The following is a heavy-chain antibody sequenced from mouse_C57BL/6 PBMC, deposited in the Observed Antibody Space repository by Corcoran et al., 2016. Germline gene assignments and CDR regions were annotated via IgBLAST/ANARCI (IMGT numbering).Heavy chain of an antibody. D-gene: IGHD1-2*01. Sequence: QIQLVQSGPELKKPGETVKIACKASGYTFTTYGMRWVKQAPGKGLKWMGWINTYSGVPTYADDFKGRFAFSLETSASTAYLRINNLKNEDTATYFCARWGTTALDYWGQGTTLTVSS. CDR2: INTYSGVP. CDR3: ARWGTTALDY. V-gene: IGHV9-3*01. J-gene: IGHJ2*01. CDR1: GYTFTTYG.